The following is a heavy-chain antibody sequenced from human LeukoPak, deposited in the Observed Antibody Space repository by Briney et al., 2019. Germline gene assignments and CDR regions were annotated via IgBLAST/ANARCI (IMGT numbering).Heavy chain of an antibody. CDR2: IYTSGST. D-gene: IGHD3-10*01. Sequence: ASETLSLTCTVSGGSISSYYWSWIRQPAGKGLEWIGRIYTSGSTNYNPSLKSRVTMSVDTSKNQFSLKLSSVTAADTAVYYCARDQYYYGSGSYWYYYGMDVWGQGTTVTVSS. J-gene: IGHJ6*02. V-gene: IGHV4-4*07. CDR1: GGSISSYY. CDR3: ARDQYYYGSGSYWYYYGMDV.